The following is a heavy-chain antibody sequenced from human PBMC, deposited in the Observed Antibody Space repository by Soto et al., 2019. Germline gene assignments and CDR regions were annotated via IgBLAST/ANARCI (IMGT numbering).Heavy chain of an antibody. D-gene: IGHD3-9*01. CDR3: ARARSYDWCFDL. V-gene: IGHV4-30-2*01. CDR1: GFSISSAGHS. CDR2: SYHSGSN. Sequence: PAETLSLSCTVSGFSISSAGHSWGRQPQGPGKDLEWIVYSYHSGSNYDNPSRQSRVTISVERSKAQYNLTPPSVTAADTAVYCWARARSYDWCFDLWGLGTPVTVSS. J-gene: IGHJ4*02.